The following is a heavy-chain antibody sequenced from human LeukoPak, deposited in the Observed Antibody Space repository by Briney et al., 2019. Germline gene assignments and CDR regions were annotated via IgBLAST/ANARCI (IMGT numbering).Heavy chain of an antibody. CDR2: ISYDGSNE. J-gene: IGHJ4*02. Sequence: GGSLRLSCATSGFTFSSSWMSWVRQAPGKGLEWVAVISYDGSNEYYADSVKGRFTISRDNSKNTLYLQMSSLRAEDTAVYYCAKEFNRGLPDYWGQGTLVTVPS. CDR1: GFTFSSSW. CDR3: AKEFNRGLPDY. D-gene: IGHD2-21*01. V-gene: IGHV3-30*18.